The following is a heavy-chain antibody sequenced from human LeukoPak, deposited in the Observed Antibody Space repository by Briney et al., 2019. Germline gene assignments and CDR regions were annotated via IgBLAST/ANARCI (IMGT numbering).Heavy chain of an antibody. V-gene: IGHV4-34*01. J-gene: IGHJ4*02. D-gene: IGHD3-10*01. CDR2: INHSGST. CDR3: ARGLDQYGSGSYYNDY. CDR1: GGSFSGYY. Sequence: SETLSLTCAVYGGSFSGYYWSWIRQPPGKGLEWIGEINHSGSTNYNPSLKSRVTISVDTSKNQFSLKLSSVTAADTAVYYCARGLDQYGSGSYYNDYRGQGTLVTVSS.